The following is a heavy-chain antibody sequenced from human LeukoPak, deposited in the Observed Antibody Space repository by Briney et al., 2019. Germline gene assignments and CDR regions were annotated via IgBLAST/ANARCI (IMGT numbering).Heavy chain of an antibody. CDR1: GGSFSGYY. Sequence: PSETLSLTCAVYGGSFSGYYWSWIRQPPGKGLEWIGEINHSGSTNYNPSLKSRVTISVDTSKNQFSLKLSSVTAADTAVYYCARERREYYGSGSYYNQSPYYFDYWGQGTLVTVSS. J-gene: IGHJ4*02. D-gene: IGHD3-10*01. CDR2: INHSGST. CDR3: ARERREYYGSGSYYNQSPYYFDY. V-gene: IGHV4-34*01.